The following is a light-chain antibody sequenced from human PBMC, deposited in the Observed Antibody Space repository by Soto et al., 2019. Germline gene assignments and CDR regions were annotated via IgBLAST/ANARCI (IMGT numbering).Light chain of an antibody. CDR2: AAS. CDR3: LQDYNYSWT. Sequence: AIQMTQSPSSLSASVGDRVTITCRASQGIRNDLGWYQQKPGKAPKLLIFAASSLQSGVPSRFSGSGSGTDFTLTISSLQPEDFATYYCLQDYNYSWTFGQGTKVEIK. V-gene: IGKV1-6*01. CDR1: QGIRND. J-gene: IGKJ1*01.